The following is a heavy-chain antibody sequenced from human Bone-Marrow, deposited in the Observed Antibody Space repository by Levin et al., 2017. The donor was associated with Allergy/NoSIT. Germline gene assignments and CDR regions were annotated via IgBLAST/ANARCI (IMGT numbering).Heavy chain of an antibody. J-gene: IGHJ4*02. Sequence: GESLKISCAASGFTFNANWMTWVRQAPGKGLEWVANTNKDGSDKYHVDSVKDRFTISRDNAKTSLYLQMNSLRVEDTAVYYCARGGGDSSWYWRQWGQGTLVIVSP. CDR3: ARGGGDSSWYWRQ. D-gene: IGHD6-13*01. CDR1: GFTFNANW. CDR2: TNKDGSDK. V-gene: IGHV3-7*03.